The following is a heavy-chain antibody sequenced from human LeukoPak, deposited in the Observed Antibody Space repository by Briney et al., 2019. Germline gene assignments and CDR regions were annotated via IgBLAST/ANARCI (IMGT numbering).Heavy chain of an antibody. CDR3: ARGAGPLFDP. V-gene: IGHV3-11*01. CDR2: ICHSGGTI. Sequence: PGGSLRLSSAASGFTFPDPYLSWIPQAPRKGLEWMSYICHSGGTIHYADSVKGRFTISRDNAKNSLYLQTNSLRAEDTAVYYCARGAGPLFDPWGQGTLVTVSS. J-gene: IGHJ5*02. CDR1: GFTFPDPY.